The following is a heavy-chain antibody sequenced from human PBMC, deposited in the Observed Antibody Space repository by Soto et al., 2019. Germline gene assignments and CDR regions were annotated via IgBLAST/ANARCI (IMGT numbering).Heavy chain of an antibody. Sequence: QVQLVQSGAEVMKPGSSVKVSCKASGGTFSSYAISWVRQAPGQGLEWMGGIIPIFGTANYAQKFQGRVTITADESTSTAYMELSSLRSEDTAVYYCARCIAVAGSYYYYGMDVWGQGTTVTVSS. CDR2: IIPIFGTA. V-gene: IGHV1-69*01. D-gene: IGHD6-19*01. J-gene: IGHJ6*02. CDR1: GGTFSSYA. CDR3: ARCIAVAGSYYYYGMDV.